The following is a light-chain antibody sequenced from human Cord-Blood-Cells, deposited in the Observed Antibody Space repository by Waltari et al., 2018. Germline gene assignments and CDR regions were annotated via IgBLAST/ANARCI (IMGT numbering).Light chain of an antibody. J-gene: IGLJ1*01. CDR3: QAWDSSTVV. V-gene: IGLV3-1*01. CDR1: RLGGKY. Sequence: SYELTQPPSVSVFPGPTASITCSGDRLGGKYACWYQQKPGQSPVLDIYQAGKRPSGIPERFSGSNSGNTATLASGGTQAMDEDDYYCQAWDSSTVVFGTGTKVTVL. CDR2: QAG.